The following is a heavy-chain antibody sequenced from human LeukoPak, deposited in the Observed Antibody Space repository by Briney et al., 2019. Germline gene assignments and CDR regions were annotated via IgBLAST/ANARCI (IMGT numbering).Heavy chain of an antibody. CDR2: IYYSGST. D-gene: IGHD3-16*01. CDR1: GGSISSSSYY. Sequence: SETLSLTCIVSGGSISSSSYYWGWIRQPPGKGLEWIGSIYYSGSTYYNPSLKSRVTISVDTSKNQFSLKLSSVTAADTAVYYCARYTFGGYYFDYWGQGTLVTVSS. V-gene: IGHV4-39*01. J-gene: IGHJ4*02. CDR3: ARYTFGGYYFDY.